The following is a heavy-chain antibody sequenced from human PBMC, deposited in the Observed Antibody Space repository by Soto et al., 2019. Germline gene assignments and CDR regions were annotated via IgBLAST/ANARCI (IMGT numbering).Heavy chain of an antibody. V-gene: IGHV1-18*01. Sequence: ASVKVSCKASGYTFTSYGITWVRQAPGQGLEWMGWFSAYNGNTNYAEKFQGRVTMTTDISTSTAYMELGSLRSDDTAVYYCARDRGSSDPTSYFYYYGVDVWGQGTTVTVSS. CDR3: ARDRGSSDPTSYFYYYGVDV. CDR1: GYTFTSYG. J-gene: IGHJ6*02. CDR2: FSAYNGNT. D-gene: IGHD2-2*01.